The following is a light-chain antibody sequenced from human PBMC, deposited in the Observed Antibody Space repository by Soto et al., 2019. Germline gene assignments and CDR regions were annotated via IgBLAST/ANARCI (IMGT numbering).Light chain of an antibody. CDR1: SSDVGAYDY. CDR3: SSYTSTNTLAV. V-gene: IGLV2-14*01. J-gene: IGLJ1*01. CDR2: EVS. Sequence: QSVLTQPPSASGSPGQSVTISCTGTSSDVGAYDYVSWYQQHPGKAPKLMIYEVSNRPSGVSNRFSGSKSGDTASLTISGLQAEDEADYYCSSYTSTNTLAVFGTGTKLTVL.